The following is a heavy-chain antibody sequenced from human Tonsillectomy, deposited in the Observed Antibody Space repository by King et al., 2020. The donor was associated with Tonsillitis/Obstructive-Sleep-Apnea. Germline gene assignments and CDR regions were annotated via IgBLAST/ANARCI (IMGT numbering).Heavy chain of an antibody. Sequence: GQLVQSGAEVKKPGASVKVSCKVSGYSLTELSMHWVRQAPGKGLEWMGGFDPEDGETIYAQKFQGRVTMTEDTSTDTAYMELSSLRSEDTAVYYCAPVVITTSPYNWFDPWGQGTLVTVSS. CDR3: APVVITTSPYNWFDP. J-gene: IGHJ5*02. V-gene: IGHV1-24*01. D-gene: IGHD3-22*01. CDR2: FDPEDGET. CDR1: GYSLTELS.